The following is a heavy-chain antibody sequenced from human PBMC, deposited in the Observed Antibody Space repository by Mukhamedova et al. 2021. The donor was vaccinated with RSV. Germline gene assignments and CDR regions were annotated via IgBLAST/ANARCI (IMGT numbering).Heavy chain of an antibody. Sequence: SDGSNTNYADSVKGRFTISRDNTKNTLYLQMNSLRAEDTAVYYCARGSSRWRNGMDVWGQGTTVTVSS. CDR2: SDGSNT. J-gene: IGHJ6*02. V-gene: IGHV3-74*01. D-gene: IGHD6-13*01. CDR3: ARGSSRWRNGMDV.